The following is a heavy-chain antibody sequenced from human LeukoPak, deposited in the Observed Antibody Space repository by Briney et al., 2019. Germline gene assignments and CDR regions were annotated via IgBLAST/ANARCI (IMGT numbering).Heavy chain of an antibody. D-gene: IGHD4-11*01. Sequence: IGWINPNSGGTNYAQKFQGRVTMTRDTSISTAYMELSRLRSDDTAVYYCAREGATDYYFDYWGQGTLVTVSS. V-gene: IGHV1-2*02. CDR2: INPNSGGT. CDR3: AREGATDYYFDY. J-gene: IGHJ4*02.